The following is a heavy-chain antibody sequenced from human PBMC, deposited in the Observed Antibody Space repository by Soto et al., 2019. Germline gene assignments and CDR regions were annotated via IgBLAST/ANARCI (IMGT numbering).Heavy chain of an antibody. CDR1: GYTFINFD. CDR2: MNPGSGKT. J-gene: IGHJ5*02. V-gene: IGHV1-8*02. D-gene: IGHD6-13*01. Sequence: QVQLVQSGAEVKEPGASVRVSCKASGYTFINFDITWVRQAAGQGLGWLGWMNPGSGKTGYASKFQGRVAMTRDAPTGTSHLELSSLTSVDTAVYYCARMASAGTLNWFDPWGQGTLVTVSS. CDR3: ARMASAGTLNWFDP.